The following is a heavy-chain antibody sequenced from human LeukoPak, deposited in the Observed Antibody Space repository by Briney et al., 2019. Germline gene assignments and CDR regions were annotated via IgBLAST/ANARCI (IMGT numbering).Heavy chain of an antibody. CDR3: ATIDPDVVATLTFAG. D-gene: IGHD3-9*01. CDR2: IYSDGRT. CDR1: GFSFSSYD. V-gene: IGHV3-66*01. J-gene: IGHJ4*02. Sequence: GVSLRLSCAASGFSFSSYDMSWVRQAPGKGLEWVSVIYSDGRTFYAYSVKGRFTISRANSKNTLHLKMNSLRAEETAVYYCATIDPDVVATLTFAGWGQRTLVSVSA.